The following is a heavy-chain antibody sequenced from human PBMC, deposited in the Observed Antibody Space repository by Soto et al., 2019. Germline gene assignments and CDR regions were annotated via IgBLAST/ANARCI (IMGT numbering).Heavy chain of an antibody. Sequence: QVQLVQSGAEVKKPGSSVKVSCKASGGTFSSYAISWVRQAPGQGLEWMGGIIPIFGTANYAQKFQGRVTITADESTSTAYMELSSLRSEDTAVYYCARVSHPPRLLWFGELLPWFDPWGQGTLVTVSS. D-gene: IGHD3-10*01. J-gene: IGHJ5*02. CDR2: IIPIFGTA. CDR3: ARVSHPPRLLWFGELLPWFDP. CDR1: GGTFSSYA. V-gene: IGHV1-69*12.